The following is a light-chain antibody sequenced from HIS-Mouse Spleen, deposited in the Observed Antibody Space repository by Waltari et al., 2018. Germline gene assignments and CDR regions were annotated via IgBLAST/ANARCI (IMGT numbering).Light chain of an antibody. J-gene: IGLJ2*01. V-gene: IGLV3-10*01. CDR3: YSTDSSGNHRV. Sequence: SYELTQPPSVSVSPGQTARITCPGNALTKKCAYWYQQKSGQAPVLVIYEDSKRPSGIPERFSGSSSGTMATLTISGAQVEDEADYYCYSTDSSGNHRVFGGGTKLTVL. CDR2: EDS. CDR1: ALTKKC.